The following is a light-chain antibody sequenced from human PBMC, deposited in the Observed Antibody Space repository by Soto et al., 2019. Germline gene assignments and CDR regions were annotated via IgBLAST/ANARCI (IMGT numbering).Light chain of an antibody. V-gene: IGLV2-14*03. CDR1: SSDVGGYSY. Sequence: QSALTQPASVSGSPGQSSTISCTGTSSDVGGYSYVSWYQQHPGKTPKLMIYDVSNRPSGVSHRFSGSKSGNTASLTISGLQPEDEADYYRSSFSSIAREVFGGGTKLTVL. J-gene: IGLJ2*01. CDR2: DVS. CDR3: SSFSSIAREV.